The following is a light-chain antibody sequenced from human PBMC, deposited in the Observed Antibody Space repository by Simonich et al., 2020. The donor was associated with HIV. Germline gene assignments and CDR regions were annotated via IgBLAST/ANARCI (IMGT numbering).Light chain of an antibody. CDR3: QSYDTSNRWV. CDR2: EDN. V-gene: IGLV6-57*01. J-gene: IGLJ3*02. CDR1: SGSIASNY. Sequence: NFMLTQPHSVSESPGKTVTISCTRSSGSIASNYVQWYQQRPGSTPTIVIYEDNQRPSGVPVRFSGSIDSSSNSASLTISGLKTEDEADYYCQSYDTSNRWVFGGGTKLTVL.